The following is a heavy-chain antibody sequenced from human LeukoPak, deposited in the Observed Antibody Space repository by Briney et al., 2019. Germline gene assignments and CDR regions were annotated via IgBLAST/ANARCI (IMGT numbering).Heavy chain of an antibody. CDR1: GGSISSSSYY. CDR3: ARQRHYGSGSYPDY. D-gene: IGHD3-10*01. Sequence: QLQLQESGPGLVKPSETLSLTCTVSGGSISSSSYYWGWIRQPPGKGLEWIGSIYYSGSTYYNPSLKSRVTISVDTSKNQFSLKLSSVTAADTAMYYCARQRHYGSGSYPDYWGQGTLVTVSS. CDR2: IYYSGST. V-gene: IGHV4-39*01. J-gene: IGHJ4*02.